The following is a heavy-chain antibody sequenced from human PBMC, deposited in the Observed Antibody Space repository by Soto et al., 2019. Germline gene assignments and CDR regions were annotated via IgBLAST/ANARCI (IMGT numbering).Heavy chain of an antibody. D-gene: IGHD3-16*01. V-gene: IGHV3-23*01. CDR2: ISGSGATT. CDR1: GFTFSNYA. Sequence: EVQLLESGGGLVQPGGSLRLSCAASGFTFSNYAMSWVRQAPGKGLEWVSTISGSGATTYYADSVKGRFTISGDNSKNTLYLQMNSLRAEDTAVYYCARVGLRLGGAYWGQGTLVTVSS. CDR3: ARVGLRLGGAY. J-gene: IGHJ4*02.